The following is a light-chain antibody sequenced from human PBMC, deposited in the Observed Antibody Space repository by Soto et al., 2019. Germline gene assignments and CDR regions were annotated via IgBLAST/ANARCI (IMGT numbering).Light chain of an antibody. CDR1: SGHSTYA. V-gene: IGLV4-69*01. CDR2: VNSDGSH. J-gene: IGLJ2*01. Sequence: QLVLNQSPSASASLGASVKITCTLSSGHSTYAIAWHQQQPEKGPRYLMKVNSDGSHNKGDGIPDRFSGSSSGAERYLTISSLQSEDEADYYCQAWGSGVVVFGGGTKVTVL. CDR3: QAWGSGVVV.